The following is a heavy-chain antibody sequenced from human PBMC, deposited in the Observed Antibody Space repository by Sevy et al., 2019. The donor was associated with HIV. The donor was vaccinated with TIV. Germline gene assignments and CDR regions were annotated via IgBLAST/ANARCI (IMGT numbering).Heavy chain of an antibody. D-gene: IGHD3-22*01. Sequence: GGSLRLSCAASGFSFRNYGMHWVRQAPGKGLEWLALISFDGDTKYYGDSVKGRFTISRDNSKNTLYLQMNSLRVEDPAVCYCAKRGGHDTSGYVSYYYYGMDVWGQGTTVTVSS. CDR1: GFSFRNYG. CDR2: ISFDGDTK. V-gene: IGHV3-30*18. CDR3: AKRGGHDTSGYVSYYYYGMDV. J-gene: IGHJ6*02.